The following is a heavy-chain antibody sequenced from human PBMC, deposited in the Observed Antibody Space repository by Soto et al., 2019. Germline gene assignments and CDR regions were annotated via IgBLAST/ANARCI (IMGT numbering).Heavy chain of an antibody. J-gene: IGHJ5*02. CDR3: ARELPPDL. D-gene: IGHD2-15*01. CDR2: ISATGGTT. Sequence: EVQLLESGGGLVQPGESLRLSCAASGFTFSNSAMNWVRQTPGKGLEWVSGISATGGTTYYAESVKGRFTISRDISKNTLFLQMNSLRVEDSAVYYCARELPPDLWGQGTLVTVSS. V-gene: IGHV3-23*01. CDR1: GFTFSNSA.